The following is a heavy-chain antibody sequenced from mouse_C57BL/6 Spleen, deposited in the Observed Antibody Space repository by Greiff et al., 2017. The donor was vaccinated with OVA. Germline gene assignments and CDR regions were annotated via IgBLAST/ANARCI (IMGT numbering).Heavy chain of an antibody. CDR2: IDPNSGGT. V-gene: IGHV1-72*01. CDR3: ARRSNYGYFDY. CDR1: GYTFTSYW. D-gene: IGHD2-5*01. Sequence: QVQLKQPGAELVKPGASVKLSCKASGYTFTSYWMHWVKQRPGRGLEWIGRIDPNSGGTKYNEKFKSKATLTVDKPSSTAYMQLSSLTSEDSAVYYCARRSNYGYFDYWGQGTTLTVSS. J-gene: IGHJ2*01.